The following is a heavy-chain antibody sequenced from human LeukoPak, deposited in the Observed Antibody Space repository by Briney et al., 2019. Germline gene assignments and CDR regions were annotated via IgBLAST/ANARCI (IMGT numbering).Heavy chain of an antibody. V-gene: IGHV3-49*04. D-gene: IGHD3-3*01. CDR2: IRSKAFGGST. CDR3: TRDFTIFDY. Sequence: GGSLRLSCAASGFTFSTYSMSWVRQAPGKGLEWVGFIRSKAFGGSTEYAASVKGRFTISRDDSKSIAYLQMNSLKAEDTAVYYCTRDFTIFDYWGQGTLVTVSS. J-gene: IGHJ4*02. CDR1: GFTFSTYS.